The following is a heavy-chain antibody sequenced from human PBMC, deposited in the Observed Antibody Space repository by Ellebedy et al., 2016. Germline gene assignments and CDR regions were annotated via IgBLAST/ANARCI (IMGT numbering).Heavy chain of an antibody. CDR1: GGSFSGYY. J-gene: IGHJ2*01. CDR3: ARHVKVLRGTPHYYFDL. D-gene: IGHD1-26*01. V-gene: IGHV4-34*01. Sequence: GSLRLXXAVYGGSFSGYYWTWIRQPPGKGLEWIGEINHRGSTNYNPSLKSRVTISVETSKNQFSLKLSSVTAADTAVYYCARHVKVLRGTPHYYFDLWGPGTLVTVSS. CDR2: INHRGST.